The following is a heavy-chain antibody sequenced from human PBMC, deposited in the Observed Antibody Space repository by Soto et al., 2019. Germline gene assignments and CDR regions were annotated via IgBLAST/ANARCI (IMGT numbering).Heavy chain of an antibody. D-gene: IGHD4-17*01. V-gene: IGHV4-34*01. CDR2: INHSGST. CDR3: ASDYGGAFDY. J-gene: IGHJ4*02. Sequence: SETLSLTCAVYGGSFSGYYWSWIRQPPGKGLEWIGEINHSGSTNYNPSLKSRVTISVDTSKNQFSLKLSSVTAADTAVYYCASDYGGAFDYWGQGTLVTVSS. CDR1: GGSFSGYY.